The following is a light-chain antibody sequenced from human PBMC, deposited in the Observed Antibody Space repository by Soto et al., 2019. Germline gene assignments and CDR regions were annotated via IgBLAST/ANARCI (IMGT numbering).Light chain of an antibody. CDR3: SSYTTSSILHV. V-gene: IGLV2-14*01. J-gene: IGLJ1*01. CDR1: SSDVGYYNY. Sequence: QSVLTQPAPVSGSPGQSITISCTGTSSDVGYYNYVSWYQQHPGKAPELLIYEVGYRPSGVSNRFSGSKSGNTASLTISGLQAEDEADYYCSSYTTSSILHVFGTGTKVTVL. CDR2: EVG.